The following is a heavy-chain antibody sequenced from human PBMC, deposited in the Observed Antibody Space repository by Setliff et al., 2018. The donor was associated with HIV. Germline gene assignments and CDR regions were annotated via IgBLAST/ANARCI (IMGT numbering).Heavy chain of an antibody. CDR3: VRYIGAAAGYIDH. D-gene: IGHD6-25*01. CDR1: GYSFVDFW. Sequence: ESLKISCHLSGYSFVDFWIGWVRQMPGKGLEWVGFIYPGDSDSRYSPSFRGQVTISADKSTTTAYLDWASPKASDTAMYYCVRYIGAAAGYIDHWGQGTLVTVSS. J-gene: IGHJ4*02. CDR2: IYPGDSDS. V-gene: IGHV5-51*01.